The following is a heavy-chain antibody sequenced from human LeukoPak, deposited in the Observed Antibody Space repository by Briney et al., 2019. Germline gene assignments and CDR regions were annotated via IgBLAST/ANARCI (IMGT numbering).Heavy chain of an antibody. CDR2: LYSGGTT. V-gene: IGHV3-53*01. J-gene: IGHJ4*02. CDR1: GFNVGDKY. CDR3: AKDPPMYSGSYLGGDY. Sequence: GGSLRLSCEASGFNVGDKYMSWVRQAPGKGLEWVAVLYSGGTTSYADSVKGRFTISRDNSKNTLYLQMNSLRAEDTAVYYCAKDPPMYSGSYLGGDYWGQGTLVTVSS. D-gene: IGHD1-26*01.